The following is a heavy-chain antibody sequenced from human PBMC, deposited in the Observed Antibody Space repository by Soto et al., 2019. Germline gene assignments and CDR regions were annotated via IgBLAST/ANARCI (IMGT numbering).Heavy chain of an antibody. Sequence: EVQLVESGGGLVKPGGSLRLSCAASGFTFSSYSMNWVRQAPGKGLEWVSSISSSSSYIYYADSVKGRFTISRDNAKNSRYLQLNRLRAEDTAVYYGARDGIAVAGNPYYGMDVGGQVTTVTVSS. CDR2: ISSSSSYI. J-gene: IGHJ6*02. CDR1: GFTFSSYS. CDR3: ARDGIAVAGNPYYGMDV. D-gene: IGHD6-19*01. V-gene: IGHV3-21*01.